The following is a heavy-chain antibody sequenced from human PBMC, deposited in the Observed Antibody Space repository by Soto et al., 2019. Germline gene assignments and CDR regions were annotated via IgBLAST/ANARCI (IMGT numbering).Heavy chain of an antibody. CDR2: ISSSSSYI. V-gene: IGHV3-21*01. J-gene: IGHJ6*02. D-gene: IGHD6-13*01. CDR3: ARDMGSSWPGGLTYYYYGMDV. CDR1: GFTFSSYS. Sequence: GGSLRLSCAASGFTFSSYSMNWVRQAPGKGLEWVSSISSSSSYIYYADSVKGRFTISRDNAKNSLYLQMNSLRAEDTAVYYCARDMGSSWPGGLTYYYYGMDVWGQGTTVTVSS.